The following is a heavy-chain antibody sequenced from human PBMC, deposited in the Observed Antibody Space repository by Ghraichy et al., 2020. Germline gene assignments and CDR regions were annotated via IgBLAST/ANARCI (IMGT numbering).Heavy chain of an antibody. Sequence: GSLRLSCVASGPSLSSYWMSWVRQAPGKGLEWVANIKQDGSEKCYLDSVKGRFSVSRDNAKNSVYLQMNSLRAEDTAVYYCARGLGGLADSWGQGTLVTVSS. D-gene: IGHD1-26*01. CDR3: ARGLGGLADS. CDR2: IKQDGSEK. CDR1: GPSLSSYW. V-gene: IGHV3-7*01. J-gene: IGHJ5*01.